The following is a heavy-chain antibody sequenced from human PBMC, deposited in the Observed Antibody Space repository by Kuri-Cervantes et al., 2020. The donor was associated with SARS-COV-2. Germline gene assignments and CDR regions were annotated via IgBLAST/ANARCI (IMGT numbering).Heavy chain of an antibody. V-gene: IGHV3-66*01. CDR2: IYSGGST. D-gene: IGHD2-2*02. CDR3: AREPAEVVVVPAAIRGDAFDI. Sequence: GGSLRLSCEASGFTVSSNYMSWVRQAPGKGLEWVSVIYSGGSTYYADSAKGRFTISRDNAKNSLYLQMNSLRAEDTAVYYCAREPAEVVVVPAAIRGDAFDIWGQGTMVTVSS. CDR1: GFTVSSNY. J-gene: IGHJ3*02.